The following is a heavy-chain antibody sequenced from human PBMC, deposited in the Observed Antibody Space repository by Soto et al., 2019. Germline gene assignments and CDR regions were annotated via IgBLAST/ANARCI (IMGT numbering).Heavy chain of an antibody. Sequence: SETLSLTCTVSGGSISSYYWGWIRRPPGKGLEWIGSIYYSGSTYYNPSLKSRVAISVDTSKNQFSLKLSSVTAADTAVYYCARRWGYSFDYWGQGTLVTVSS. D-gene: IGHD7-27*01. CDR1: GGSISSYY. V-gene: IGHV4-39*01. J-gene: IGHJ4*02. CDR2: IYYSGST. CDR3: ARRWGYSFDY.